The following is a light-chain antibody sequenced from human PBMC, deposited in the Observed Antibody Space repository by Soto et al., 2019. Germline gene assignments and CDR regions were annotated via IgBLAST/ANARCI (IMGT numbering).Light chain of an antibody. CDR2: AAS. J-gene: IGKJ4*01. CDR1: LGIRTY. V-gene: IGKV1-9*01. CDR3: QELDRYPFT. Sequence: DIQLTKSPSFLSASVGDRVTITCRASLGIRTYLAWYQQQPGKAPNLLIYAASPLQCGVPSRFSGSVSGTEFTLTSSSLQPEDVEAYYCQELDRYPFTFGGGTTVQIK.